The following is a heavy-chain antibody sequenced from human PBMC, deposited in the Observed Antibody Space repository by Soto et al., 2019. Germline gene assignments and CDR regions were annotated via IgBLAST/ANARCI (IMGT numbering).Heavy chain of an antibody. V-gene: IGHV3-30-3*01. J-gene: IGHJ4*02. CDR2: ISYDGSNK. CDR3: ARSSPSDKPFDY. CDR1: GFTFSSYA. Sequence: GGSLRLSCAASGFTFSSYAMHWVRQAPGKGLEWVAVISYDGSNKYYADSVKGRFTISRDNSKNTLYLQMNSLRAEDTAVYYCARSSPSDKPFDYWGQGTLVTVSS.